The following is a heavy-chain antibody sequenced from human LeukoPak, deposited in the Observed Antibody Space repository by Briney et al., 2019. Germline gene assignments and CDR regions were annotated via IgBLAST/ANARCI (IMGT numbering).Heavy chain of an antibody. D-gene: IGHD6-19*01. J-gene: IGHJ4*02. V-gene: IGHV3-11*04. CDR1: GFTFSDYY. Sequence: GGSLRLSCAASGFTFSDYYMSWIRQAPGKGLEWVSYISSSGSTIYYADSVKGRFTISRDNAKNSLYLQMNSLRAEDTAVYYCATDTYSSGWYQEGKINWGQGTLVTVSS. CDR3: ATDTYSSGWYQEGKIN. CDR2: ISSSGSTI.